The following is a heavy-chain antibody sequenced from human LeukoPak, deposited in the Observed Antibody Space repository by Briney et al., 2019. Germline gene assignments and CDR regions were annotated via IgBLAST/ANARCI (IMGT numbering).Heavy chain of an antibody. CDR3: ATQSYGLFAY. CDR2: IQQDGSNK. CDR1: EFSFKNYW. V-gene: IGHV3-7*01. J-gene: IGHJ4*02. D-gene: IGHD4-17*01. Sequence: GGSLRLSCAASEFSFKNYWMSWVRQAPGKGLEWVANIQQDGSNKFYADFVKGRFTISRDNARNSLYLQMNSLRPDDTAVYYCATQSYGLFAYWGQGTLVTVSS.